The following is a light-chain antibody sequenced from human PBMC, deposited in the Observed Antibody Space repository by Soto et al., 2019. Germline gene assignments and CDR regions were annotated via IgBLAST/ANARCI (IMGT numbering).Light chain of an antibody. Sequence: QSSLTQPASVSGSPGQSITISCTGTSSEVGGYNYVSWYQQHPGKAPKLMIYDVSNRPSGVSNRFSGSKSGNTASLSISGLQVEDEADYYCSSYTSSSTRVFGTGTKVTVL. CDR3: SSYTSSSTRV. CDR1: SSEVGGYNY. J-gene: IGLJ1*01. V-gene: IGLV2-14*01. CDR2: DVS.